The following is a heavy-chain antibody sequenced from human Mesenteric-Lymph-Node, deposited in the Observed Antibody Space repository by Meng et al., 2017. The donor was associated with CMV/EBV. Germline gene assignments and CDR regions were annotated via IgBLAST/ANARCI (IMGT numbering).Heavy chain of an antibody. J-gene: IGHJ5*02. Sequence: GGSLKISCAASGFTFSSYSMNWVRQAPGKGLEWVSSISSSSSYIYYADSVKGRFTISRDNAKNSLYLQMNSLRAEDTAVYYCARQYYYDSSGQRGDWDFDPWGQGTLVTVSS. CDR2: ISSSSSYI. V-gene: IGHV3-21*01. D-gene: IGHD3-22*01. CDR1: GFTFSSYS. CDR3: ARQYYYDSSGQRGDWDFDP.